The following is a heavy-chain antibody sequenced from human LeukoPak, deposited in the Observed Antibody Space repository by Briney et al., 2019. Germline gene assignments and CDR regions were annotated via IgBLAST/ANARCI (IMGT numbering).Heavy chain of an antibody. Sequence: PGGSLRLSCAVSGFTFSSSSMSWVRQAPGKGLEWVSYITSGSSPISYADSVKGRFTISRDNAKNSLFLQMNSLRDGDTAVYYCARVRLGGHSDYWGQGTLVTVSS. CDR3: ARVRLGGHSDY. CDR1: GFTFSSSS. D-gene: IGHD3-16*01. J-gene: IGHJ4*02. CDR2: ITSGSSPI. V-gene: IGHV3-48*02.